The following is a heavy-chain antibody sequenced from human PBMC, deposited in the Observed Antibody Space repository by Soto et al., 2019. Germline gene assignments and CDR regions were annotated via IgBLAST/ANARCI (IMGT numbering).Heavy chain of an antibody. V-gene: IGHV4-34*01. J-gene: IGHJ5*02. CDR3: ARALKGLAPEVRFDP. D-gene: IGHD3-16*01. CDR2: INHSGST. Sequence: SETLSLTCAVYGGSFSGYYWSWIRQPPGKGLEWIGEINHSGSTNYNPSLKSRVTISVDTSKNQLSLELSSVTAADTAVYYCARALKGLAPEVRFDPWGQGTLVTVSS. CDR1: GGSFSGYY.